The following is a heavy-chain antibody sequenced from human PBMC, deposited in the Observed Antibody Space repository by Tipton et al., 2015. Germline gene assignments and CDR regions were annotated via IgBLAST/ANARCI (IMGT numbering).Heavy chain of an antibody. J-gene: IGHJ4*02. V-gene: IGHV1-18*04. CDR1: GYTVARDG. CDR3: ARDQGGLGSFDY. CDR2: ISVMQGVT. D-gene: IGHD1-26*01. Sequence: QLVQSGAEVKKPGASVKVSCKTSGYTVARDGISWVRQAPGQGPEWVRWISVMQGVTNNARKFQARVTLTTDTSTRTVYMELRSLTSDDTAVYYCARDQGGLGSFDYWGQGTLVTVSS.